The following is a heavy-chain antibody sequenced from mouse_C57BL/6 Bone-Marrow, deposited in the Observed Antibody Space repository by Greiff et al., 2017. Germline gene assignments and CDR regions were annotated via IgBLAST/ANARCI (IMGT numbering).Heavy chain of an antibody. CDR2: IYPSDSET. CDR3: ARHYYGSSPYAMDD. J-gene: IGHJ4*01. D-gene: IGHD1-1*01. V-gene: IGHV1-61*01. CDR1: GYTFTSYW. Sequence: QVQLQQPGAELVRPGSSVKLSCKASGYTFTSYWMDWVKQRPGQGLEWIGNIYPSDSETHYNQKFKDKATLTVDKSSSTAYMQLSSLTSEDSAVYYCARHYYGSSPYAMDDWGQGTSVTVSS.